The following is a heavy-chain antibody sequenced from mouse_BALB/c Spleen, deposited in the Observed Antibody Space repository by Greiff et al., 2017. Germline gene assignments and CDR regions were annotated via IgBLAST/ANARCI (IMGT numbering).Heavy chain of an antibody. J-gene: IGHJ3*01. V-gene: IGHV2-4-1*01. CDR2: IWSGGST. CDR1: GFSLTSYG. Sequence: VHLVESGPGLVQPSQSLSITCTVSGFSLTSYGVHWVRQSPGKGLEWLGVIWSGGSTDYNAAFISRLSISKDNSKSQVFFKMNSLQADDTAIYYCARDRYDGAWFAYWGQGTLVTVSA. D-gene: IGHD2-14*01. CDR3: ARDRYDGAWFAY.